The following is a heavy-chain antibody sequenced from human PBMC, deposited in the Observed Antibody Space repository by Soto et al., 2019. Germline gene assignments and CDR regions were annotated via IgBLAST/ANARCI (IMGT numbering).Heavy chain of an antibody. CDR2: IDPTDSSS. V-gene: IGHV5-10-1*01. J-gene: IGHJ2*01. CDR1: GYNFGGYW. CDR3: ARMAGPWYFDL. Sequence: GESLKISCKGSGYNFGGYWISWVRQTPGKGLEWMGRIDPTDSSSNYNPSFEGHVTVSAEKSISTAYLEWSSLKTSDTAIYYCARMAGPWYFDLWGRGTLVTVSS.